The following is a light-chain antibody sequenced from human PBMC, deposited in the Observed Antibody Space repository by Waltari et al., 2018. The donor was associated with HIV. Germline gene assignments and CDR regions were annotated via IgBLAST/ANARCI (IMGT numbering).Light chain of an antibody. CDR2: DVT. CDR1: SSDVGGYNY. CDR3: CSYAGSSTVI. Sequence: QSALTQPASVSGSPGQSITISCTGTSSDVGGYNYVSWYQQPPGKAPQLLIYDVTKRPAGVSNRLSGSKSGNTASLTISGLQAEDEAAYYCCSYAGSSTVIFGGGTKLTVL. J-gene: IGLJ2*01. V-gene: IGLV2-23*02.